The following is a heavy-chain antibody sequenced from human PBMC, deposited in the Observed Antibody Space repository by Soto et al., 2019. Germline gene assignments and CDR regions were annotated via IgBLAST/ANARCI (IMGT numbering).Heavy chain of an antibody. D-gene: IGHD3-22*01. CDR1: GGTFSSYA. Sequence: QVQLVQSGAEVKKPGSSVKVSCKASGGTFSSYAISWVRQAPGQGLEWMGGIIPIFGTANYAQKFQGRVTITADESTSTAYMELSSLRSEDTAVYYCARYLYYYVSSGYYSNPPDYWGQGTLVTVSS. CDR3: ARYLYYYVSSGYYSNPPDY. J-gene: IGHJ4*02. CDR2: IIPIFGTA. V-gene: IGHV1-69*01.